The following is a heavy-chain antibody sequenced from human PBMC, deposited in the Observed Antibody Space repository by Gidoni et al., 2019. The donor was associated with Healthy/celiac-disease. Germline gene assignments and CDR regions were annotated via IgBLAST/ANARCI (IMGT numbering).Heavy chain of an antibody. J-gene: IGHJ6*02. V-gene: IGHV3-48*03. Sequence: EVQLVESGGGWVQPGGARRRPGAAVGFAFGIYELTWVRQAPGKGLGGFAYISISGSTIYYADSVKGRFTISRDNAKNSLYLQMNSLRAEDTAVDYCARDGLVRGVIISYYYYGMDVWGQGTTVTVSS. CDR3: ARDGLVRGVIISYYYYGMDV. CDR1: GFAFGIYE. CDR2: ISISGSTI. D-gene: IGHD3-10*01.